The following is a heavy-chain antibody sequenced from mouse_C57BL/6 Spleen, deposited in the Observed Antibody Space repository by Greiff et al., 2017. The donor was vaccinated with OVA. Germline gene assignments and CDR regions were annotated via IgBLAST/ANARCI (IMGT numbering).Heavy chain of an antibody. J-gene: IGHJ1*03. Sequence: EVNLVESGGGLVKPGGSLKLSCAASGFTFSDYGMHWVRQAPEKGLEWVAYISSGSSTIYYADTVKGRFTISRDNAKNTLFLQMTSLRSEDTAMYYCARGTVVAHWYFDVWGTGTTVTVSS. D-gene: IGHD1-1*01. CDR3: ARGTVVAHWYFDV. V-gene: IGHV5-17*01. CDR1: GFTFSDYG. CDR2: ISSGSSTI.